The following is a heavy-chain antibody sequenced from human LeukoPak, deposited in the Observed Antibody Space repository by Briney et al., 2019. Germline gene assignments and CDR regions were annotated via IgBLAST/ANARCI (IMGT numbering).Heavy chain of an antibody. J-gene: IGHJ6*02. CDR1: GGSLRSDRHN. Sequence: AETLSLTCSVSGGSLRSDRHNWAWVRQSADKGLEHIGSVDQTGSPYYNPPLKSRVTISVGTSNKQFSLNLTSVTAADTAVYYCAKDYYGSGSPTINGMDVWGQGTTVTVSS. V-gene: IGHV4-39*07. D-gene: IGHD3-10*01. CDR2: VDQTGSP. CDR3: AKDYYGSGSPTINGMDV.